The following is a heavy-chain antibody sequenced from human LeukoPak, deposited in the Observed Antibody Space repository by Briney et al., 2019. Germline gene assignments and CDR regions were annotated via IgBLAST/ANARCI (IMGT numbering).Heavy chain of an antibody. D-gene: IGHD2-15*01. J-gene: IGHJ3*02. CDR3: ARASYCSGGSCYSGDAFDI. CDR1: GGSISSSNW. Sequence: SETLSLTCAVSGGSISSSNWWSWVRQPPGKGLEWIGEIYRSGSTNYNPSLKSRVTISVDKSKNQFSLKLSSVTAADTAVYYRARASYCSGGSCYSGDAFDIWGQGTMVTVSS. V-gene: IGHV4-4*02. CDR2: IYRSGST.